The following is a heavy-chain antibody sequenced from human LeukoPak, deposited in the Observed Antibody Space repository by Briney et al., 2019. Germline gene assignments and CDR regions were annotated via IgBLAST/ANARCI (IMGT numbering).Heavy chain of an antibody. CDR1: GFTFSSYG. V-gene: IGHV3-23*01. J-gene: IGHJ4*02. Sequence: PGRSLRLSCAASGFTFSSYGMSWVRQAPGKGLEWVSTISASGGSTDYADSVKGRFTISRDNSKNTLYLQINSLRAEDTAVYYCAKTYVWYYLDSWGQGILVTVSS. CDR3: AKTYVWYYLDS. CDR2: ISASGGST. D-gene: IGHD3-16*01.